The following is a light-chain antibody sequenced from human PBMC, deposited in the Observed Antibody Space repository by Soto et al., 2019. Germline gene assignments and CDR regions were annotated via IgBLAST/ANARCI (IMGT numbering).Light chain of an antibody. CDR3: QQYDKWPPHT. CDR1: QSINTY. V-gene: IGKV3-15*01. CDR2: GAS. J-gene: IGKJ2*01. Sequence: EIVMTQSPATLSVSPGERASLSCRASQSINTYLAWYQRKPGQAPRLLIYGASTRATGIPARFSGRGSGTEFTLTINNLQSEDFAVYFCQQYDKWPPHTFGQGTKVDIK.